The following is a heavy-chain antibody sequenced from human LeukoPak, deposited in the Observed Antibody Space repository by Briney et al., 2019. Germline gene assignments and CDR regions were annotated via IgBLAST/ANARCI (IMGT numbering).Heavy chain of an antibody. J-gene: IGHJ6*02. Sequence: ASVKVSCKASGYTFTGYYMHWVRQAPGQGLEWMGRINPNSGGTNYAQKLQGRVTMTTDTSTSTAYMELRSLRSDDTAVYYCARFVVGLYYGMDVWGQGTTVTVSS. V-gene: IGHV1-2*06. CDR2: INPNSGGT. CDR3: ARFVVGLYYGMDV. D-gene: IGHD2-21*01. CDR1: GYTFTGYY.